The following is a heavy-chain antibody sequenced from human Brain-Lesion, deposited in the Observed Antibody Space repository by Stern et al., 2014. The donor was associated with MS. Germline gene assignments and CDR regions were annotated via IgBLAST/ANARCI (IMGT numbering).Heavy chain of an antibody. Sequence: EVQLVESGGGLAQPGGSLRISCAASGLSFSDYWMSWVRQAPGKGLEWVAYIKQDGSEKYYLDSVKGRFTISRDNTKNSLSLQMNSLRAEDTAFYYCARGRDYFGPWGQGTLVTVSS. V-gene: IGHV3-7*01. CDR1: GLSFSDYW. CDR3: ARGRDYFGP. J-gene: IGHJ4*02. CDR2: IKQDGSEK.